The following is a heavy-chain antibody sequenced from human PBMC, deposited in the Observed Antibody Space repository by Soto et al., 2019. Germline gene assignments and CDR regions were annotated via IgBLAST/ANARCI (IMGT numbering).Heavy chain of an antibody. Sequence: ASVKVSCKTSGYTFSDYGISWVRQAPGQGLEWMGWISAKNGNTNFAQKFRGRVTMITDTSTNTVYMELRNLRLDDTAVYYCAREPPETPPDYWGQGTLVTVSS. CDR2: ISAKNGNT. CDR3: AREPPETPPDY. J-gene: IGHJ4*02. CDR1: GYTFSDYG. V-gene: IGHV1-18*01.